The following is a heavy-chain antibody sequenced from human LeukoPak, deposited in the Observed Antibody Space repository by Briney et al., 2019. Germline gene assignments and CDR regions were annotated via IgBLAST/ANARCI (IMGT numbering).Heavy chain of an antibody. CDR3: ARVRIRWYHFDAFDI. Sequence: GGSLRLSCAASGFTFSDYYMSWIRQAPGKGLEWVSYISSSGSTIYYADSVKGRFTISRDNAKNSLYLQMNSLRAEDTAVYYCARVRIRWYHFDAFDIWGQGTMVTVSS. CDR2: ISSSGSTI. V-gene: IGHV3-11*04. J-gene: IGHJ3*02. D-gene: IGHD4-23*01. CDR1: GFTFSDYY.